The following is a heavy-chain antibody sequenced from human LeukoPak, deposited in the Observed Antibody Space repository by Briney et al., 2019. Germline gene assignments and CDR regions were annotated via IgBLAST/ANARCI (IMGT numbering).Heavy chain of an antibody. CDR2: INNDGGVT. Sequence: GGSLRLSCAASGFTFSSHWMHRVRQAPGKGLVWVSFINNDGGVTSYADSVKGRFTISRDNAKNTLYLQMKSLRAEDTAMYYCARGGQGAVDYWGPGTLVTVSS. V-gene: IGHV3-74*01. J-gene: IGHJ4*02. D-gene: IGHD3-16*01. CDR3: ARGGQGAVDY. CDR1: GFTFSSHW.